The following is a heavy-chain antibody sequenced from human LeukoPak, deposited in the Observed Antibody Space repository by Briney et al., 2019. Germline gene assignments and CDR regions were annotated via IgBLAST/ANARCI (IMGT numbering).Heavy chain of an antibody. CDR2: INLGGSAK. V-gene: IGHV3-7*01. CDR1: GFAFSDYW. D-gene: IGHD7-27*01. CDR3: AAWGLHNY. J-gene: IGHJ4*02. Sequence: GGSLRLSCSASGFAFSDYWMNWVRQAPGKGPEWVANINLGGSAKLYVDSVKGRCSISRDNAKNSLYLQMNSLRVEDTAVYYCAAWGLHNYWGQGTLVTVSS.